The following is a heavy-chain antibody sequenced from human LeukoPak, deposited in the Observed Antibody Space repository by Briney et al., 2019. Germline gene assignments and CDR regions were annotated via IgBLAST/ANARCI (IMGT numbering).Heavy chain of an antibody. Sequence: ASVKVSCKASRYTFTSHDINWVRQATAQGLEWMGWMSPNSGDTGYAQKFQGRVPMTSHFSISTAYMELSSLRSEDTAIYYCVRTPPNWGFDYWGQGTLVTVSS. V-gene: IGHV1-8*01. CDR3: VRTPPNWGFDY. CDR1: RYTFTSHD. CDR2: MSPNSGDT. D-gene: IGHD7-27*01. J-gene: IGHJ4*02.